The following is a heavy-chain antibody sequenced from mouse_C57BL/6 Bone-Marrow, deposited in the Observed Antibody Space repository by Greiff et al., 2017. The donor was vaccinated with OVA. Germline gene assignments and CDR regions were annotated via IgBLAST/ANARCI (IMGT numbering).Heavy chain of an antibody. Sequence: EVKLMESGGGLVKPGGSLTLSCAASGFTFSDYGMHWVRQAPEKGLEWVAYISSGSITIYSADTVTGRFTISRDNAKNTLFRQMTSLRSEDTAMYYCARSDYDYFDYWGQGTTLTVSS. J-gene: IGHJ2*01. CDR1: GFTFSDYG. CDR2: ISSGSITI. CDR3: ARSDYDYFDY. V-gene: IGHV5-17*01. D-gene: IGHD2-4*01.